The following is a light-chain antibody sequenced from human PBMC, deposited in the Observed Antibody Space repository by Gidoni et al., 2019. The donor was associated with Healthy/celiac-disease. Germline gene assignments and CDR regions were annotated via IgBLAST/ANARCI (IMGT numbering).Light chain of an antibody. CDR1: QSVLYSSNNKNY. V-gene: IGKV4-1*01. J-gene: IGKJ1*01. Sequence: DIVMPQSPASLALSLGEMATINCKSSQSVLYSSNNKNYLAWYQQKPGQPPKLLIYWASTRESGVPDRFSGSGSGTDFTLTISSLQAEDVAVYYCQQYYSTPPWTFGQGTKVEIK. CDR2: WAS. CDR3: QQYYSTPPWT.